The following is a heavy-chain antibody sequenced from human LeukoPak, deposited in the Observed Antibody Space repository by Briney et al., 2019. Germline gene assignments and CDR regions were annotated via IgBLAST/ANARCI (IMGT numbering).Heavy chain of an antibody. V-gene: IGHV3-74*01. CDR1: GFIFSSYW. CDR2: TNNDGSIT. J-gene: IGHJ4*02. CDR3: FPYGSGSYTTEGY. Sequence: GGSLRLSCAASGFIFSSYWMDWIRQAPGKGLVWVSRTNNDGSITTYADSVKGRFTISRDNAKNTLYLQMNSLRAEDTAVYYCFPYGSGSYTTEGYWGQGTLVTVSS. D-gene: IGHD3-10*01.